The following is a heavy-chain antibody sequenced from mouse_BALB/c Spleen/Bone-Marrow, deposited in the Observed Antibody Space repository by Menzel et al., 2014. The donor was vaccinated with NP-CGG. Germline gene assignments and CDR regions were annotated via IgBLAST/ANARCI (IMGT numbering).Heavy chain of an antibody. J-gene: IGHJ3*01. CDR2: INTNGGEI. V-gene: IGHV5-6-3*01. Sequence: EVKLVESGGGLVQPGGSLKLSCAASGFTFSNYGMSWVRQTPDKRLEFVATINTNGGEIYYPDSVKGRFTISRDNAKNTLYLQMRSLKSEDTAMYYCARGDDYVSGFAYWGQGTLVTVSA. CDR1: GFTFSNYG. CDR3: ARGDDYVSGFAY. D-gene: IGHD2-4*01.